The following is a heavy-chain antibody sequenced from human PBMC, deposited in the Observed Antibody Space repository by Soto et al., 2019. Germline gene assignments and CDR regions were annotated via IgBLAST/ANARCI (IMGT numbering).Heavy chain of an antibody. J-gene: IGHJ4*02. Sequence: SETLSLTCTVSGYSISTGYYWAWVRQSPGKGLEWIGSVYRSGAAYYSPTLKSRVTISVDTSKNQFSLHLKSVTAADAAVYYCARDYPYAFDGSGYFDVWGQGTPVT. D-gene: IGHD4-17*01. V-gene: IGHV4-38-2*02. CDR1: GYSISTGYY. CDR2: VYRSGAA. CDR3: ARDYPYAFDGSGYFDV.